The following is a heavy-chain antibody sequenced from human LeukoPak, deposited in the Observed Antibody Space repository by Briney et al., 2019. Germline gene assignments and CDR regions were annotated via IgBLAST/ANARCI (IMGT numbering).Heavy chain of an antibody. CDR3: ARGPNKSDGGNSGSAWFDP. CDR1: GYTFTIYD. D-gene: IGHD4-23*01. V-gene: IGHV1-8*01. J-gene: IGHJ5*02. CDR2: MNPNSGNT. Sequence: GASVKVSCKASGYTFTIYDINWVRQATGQGLEWMGWMNPNSGNTGYAQKFQGRVTMTRNTSISTAYTELSSLRSEDTAVYYCARGPNKSDGGNSGSAWFDPWGQGTLVTVSS.